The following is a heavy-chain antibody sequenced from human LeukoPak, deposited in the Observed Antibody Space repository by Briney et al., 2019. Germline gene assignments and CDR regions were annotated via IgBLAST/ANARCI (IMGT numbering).Heavy chain of an antibody. CDR2: INPSGGST. CDR1: GYTFTIYY. V-gene: IGHV1-46*01. D-gene: IGHD1-26*01. J-gene: IGHJ4*02. CDR3: ARDRSGSAFDY. Sequence: ASVKVFCKASGYTFTIYYMHWVRQAPGQGLEWMGIINPSGGSTSYAQKCQGRVTMTRDTSTSTVYMELSSLRSEDTAVYYCARDRSGSAFDYWGQGTLVTVSS.